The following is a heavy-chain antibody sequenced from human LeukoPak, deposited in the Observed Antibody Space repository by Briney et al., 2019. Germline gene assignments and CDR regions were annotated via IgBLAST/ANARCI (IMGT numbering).Heavy chain of an antibody. CDR3: AKDQGHDSSGYYLSAYPD. D-gene: IGHD3-22*01. Sequence: GGSLRLSCAASGFSFGSYVMSWVRPAPGRGLEWVSAISGSGGSTFYADSVKGRFTLSRDNSNHTLYLQMNSLRAEDTAVYYCAKDQGHDSSGYYLSAYPDWGQGTLVTVSS. V-gene: IGHV3-23*01. J-gene: IGHJ4*02. CDR1: GFSFGSYV. CDR2: ISGSGGST.